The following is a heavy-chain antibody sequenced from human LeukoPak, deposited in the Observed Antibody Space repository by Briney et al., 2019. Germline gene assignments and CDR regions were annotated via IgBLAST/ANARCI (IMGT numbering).Heavy chain of an antibody. Sequence: PGGSLRLSCAASGFTFSDYSINWVRQAPETGLEWVSSISSSGTYTYYADSVKGRFTISRDNAKNSLYLQMNSLRAEDTAVYYCARDECSTSCYDGRNFDYWGQGTLVTVSS. D-gene: IGHD2-2*01. V-gene: IGHV3-21*01. J-gene: IGHJ4*02. CDR3: ARDECSTSCYDGRNFDY. CDR2: ISSSGTYT. CDR1: GFTFSDYS.